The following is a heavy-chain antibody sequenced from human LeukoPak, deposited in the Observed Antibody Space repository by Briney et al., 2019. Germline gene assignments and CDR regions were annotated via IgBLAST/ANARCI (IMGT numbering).Heavy chain of an antibody. V-gene: IGHV3-21*04. CDR3: AKEGSSSWYPINWFDP. D-gene: IGHD6-13*01. Sequence: GGSLRLSCAASGFTFSSYSMNWVRQAPGKGLEWVSSISSSSSYIYYADSVKGRFTISRDNSKNTLYLQVNSLRAEDTAVYYCAKEGSSSWYPINWFDPWGQGTLVTVSS. CDR2: ISSSSSYI. J-gene: IGHJ5*02. CDR1: GFTFSSYS.